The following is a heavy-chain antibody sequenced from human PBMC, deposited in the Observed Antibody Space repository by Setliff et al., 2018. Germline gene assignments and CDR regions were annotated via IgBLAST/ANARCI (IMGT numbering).Heavy chain of an antibody. V-gene: IGHV3-21*01. J-gene: IGHJ4*02. Sequence: AGGSLSLSCAASGFTFSNYTMNWVRQAPGKGLDWVSYISSRSTYIGYADSVKGRFTISRANAKKSLYLQMNSLRAEDTAIYYCAKVYRPQFSPGFDYWGQGALVTVSS. D-gene: IGHD6-6*01. CDR2: ISSRSTYI. CDR1: GFTFSNYT. CDR3: AKVYRPQFSPGFDY.